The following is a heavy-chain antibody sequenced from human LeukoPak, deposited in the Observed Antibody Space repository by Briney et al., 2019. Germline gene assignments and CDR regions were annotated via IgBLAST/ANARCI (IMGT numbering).Heavy chain of an antibody. CDR1: GGSISSYY. V-gene: IGHV4-59*01. D-gene: IGHD1-26*01. Sequence: SETLSLTCTVSGGSISSYYWSWIRQPPGKGLEWIGYIYYSGSTNYNPSLKSRVTTSVDTSKNQFSLKLSSVTAADTAVYYCARGGSYVLNFDYWGQGTLVTVSS. J-gene: IGHJ4*02. CDR2: IYYSGST. CDR3: ARGGSYVLNFDY.